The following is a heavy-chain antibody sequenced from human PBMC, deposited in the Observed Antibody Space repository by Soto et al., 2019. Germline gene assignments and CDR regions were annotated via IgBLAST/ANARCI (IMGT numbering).Heavy chain of an antibody. Sequence: RGESLKISCKGSGYSFTSYWISWVRQMPGKGLEWMGRIDPSDSCTNYSPSFQGHVTISADKSISTAYLQWSSLKASDTAMYYCARHNAPYSSSLYYYYGMDVWGQGTTVTVSS. V-gene: IGHV5-10-1*01. CDR1: GYSFTSYW. J-gene: IGHJ6*02. D-gene: IGHD6-6*01. CDR3: ARHNAPYSSSLYYYYGMDV. CDR2: IDPSDSCT.